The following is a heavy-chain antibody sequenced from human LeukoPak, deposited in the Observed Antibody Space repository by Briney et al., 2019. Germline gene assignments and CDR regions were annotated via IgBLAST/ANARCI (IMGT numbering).Heavy chain of an antibody. Sequence: GGSLRLSCAASGFTFSSYGMHWVRQAPGEGLEWVAVISYDGSNKYYADSVKGRFTISRDNSKNTLYLQMDSLRAEDTAVYYCAVIAAAGRRSDYWGQGTLVTVSS. CDR1: GFTFSSYG. D-gene: IGHD6-13*01. J-gene: IGHJ4*02. CDR3: AVIAAAGRRSDY. CDR2: ISYDGSNK. V-gene: IGHV3-30*03.